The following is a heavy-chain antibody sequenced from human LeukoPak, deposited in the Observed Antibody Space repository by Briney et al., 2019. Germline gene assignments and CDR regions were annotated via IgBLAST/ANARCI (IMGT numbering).Heavy chain of an antibody. D-gene: IGHD3-10*01. Sequence: PGGSLRLSCAASGFTLSSYAMSWVRQAPGKGLEWVSAISGSGGSTYYADSVKGRFTISRDNSKNTLYLQMNSLRAEDTAVYYCAKSDELWFGELLLRYWGQGTLVTVSS. CDR3: AKSDELWFGELLLRY. CDR2: ISGSGGST. J-gene: IGHJ4*02. CDR1: GFTLSSYA. V-gene: IGHV3-23*01.